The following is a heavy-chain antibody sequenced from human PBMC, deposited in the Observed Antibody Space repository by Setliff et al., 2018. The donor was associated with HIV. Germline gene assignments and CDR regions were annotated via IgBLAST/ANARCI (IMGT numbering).Heavy chain of an antibody. CDR3: AKSSMYSSPYYFDY. J-gene: IGHJ4*02. CDR2: ISGGGGGT. V-gene: IGHV3-23*01. Sequence: GGSLSLSCAASGFTFTTYSMSWVRQAPGKGLEWVSAISGGGGGTYFADSVKGRFTISRDNSKNTLYLQMNSLRVEDTAVYYCAKSSMYSSPYYFDYWGQGTLVTVSS. CDR1: GFTFTTYS. D-gene: IGHD6-13*01.